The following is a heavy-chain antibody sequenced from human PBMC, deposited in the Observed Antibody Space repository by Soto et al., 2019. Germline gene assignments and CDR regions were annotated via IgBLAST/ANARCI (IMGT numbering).Heavy chain of an antibody. J-gene: IGHJ6*02. CDR1: GFTFSNAW. V-gene: IGHV3-15*01. Sequence: PGGSLRLSCAASGFTFSNAWMSWVRQAPGKGLEWVGRIKSKTDGGTTDYAAPVKGRFTIPRDDSKNTLYLQMNSLKTEDTAVYYCTPSIYGDYVGYYYGMDVWGQGTTVTVSS. CDR2: IKSKTDGGTT. CDR3: TPSIYGDYVGYYYGMDV. D-gene: IGHD4-17*01.